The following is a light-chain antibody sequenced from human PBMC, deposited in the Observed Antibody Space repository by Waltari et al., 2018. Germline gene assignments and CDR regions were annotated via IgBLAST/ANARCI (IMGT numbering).Light chain of an antibody. CDR3: QQHSSWPLT. J-gene: IGKJ4*01. CDR1: QTVDTY. Sequence: EIVLTQSPAALSLSPGESATLSCRASQTVDTYLACYQQKPGQSPRLLIYDASNRATGLPARFSGGWSGTDFTLTISSLEPEDFALYYCQQHSSWPLTFGGGTEVEIK. V-gene: IGKV3-11*01. CDR2: DAS.